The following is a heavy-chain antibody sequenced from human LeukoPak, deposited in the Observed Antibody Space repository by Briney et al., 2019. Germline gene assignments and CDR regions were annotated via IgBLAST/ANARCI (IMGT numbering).Heavy chain of an antibody. CDR3: ARHRGCPGSHPLVCGWFDP. J-gene: IGHJ5*02. CDR1: GGSISSSNYY. V-gene: IGHV4-39*01. D-gene: IGHD6-25*01. Sequence: PSETLSLTCTVSGGSISSSNYYWGWIRQPPGKGLEWIGGIYYSGSTYYNPSLKSRVTISGDTSKNQFSLKLSSVTAADTAVYYCARHRGCPGSHPLVCGWFDPWGQGILVTVSS. CDR2: IYYSGST.